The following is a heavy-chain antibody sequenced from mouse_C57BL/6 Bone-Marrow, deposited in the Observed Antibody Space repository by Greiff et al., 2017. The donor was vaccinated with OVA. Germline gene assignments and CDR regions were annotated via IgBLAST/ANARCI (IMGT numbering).Heavy chain of an antibody. V-gene: IGHV5-17*01. CDR2: ISSGSSTI. CDR3: ARRSDYEVGYYFDY. J-gene: IGHJ2*01. D-gene: IGHD2-4*01. CDR1: GFTFSDYG. Sequence: DVQLQESGGGLVKPGGSLKLSCAASGFTFSDYGMHWVRQAPEKGLEWVAYISSGSSTIYYADTVKGRFTISRDNAKNTLFLQMTSLRSEDTAMYYCARRSDYEVGYYFDYWGQGTTLTVSS.